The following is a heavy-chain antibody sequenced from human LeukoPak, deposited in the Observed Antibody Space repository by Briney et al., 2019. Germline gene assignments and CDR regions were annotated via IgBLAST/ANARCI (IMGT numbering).Heavy chain of an antibody. CDR3: ARETSQKGAHYMDV. J-gene: IGHJ6*03. V-gene: IGHV4-59*01. Sequence: SETLSLTCTVSGGSISSYYWSWIRQPPGKGLEYIGYIYYSGSTNYNPSLKSRLTISVDTSKNQFSLKLSSVTAADTAVYYCARETSQKGAHYMDVWGKGTTVTISS. CDR2: IYYSGST. CDR1: GGSISSYY. D-gene: IGHD3-16*01.